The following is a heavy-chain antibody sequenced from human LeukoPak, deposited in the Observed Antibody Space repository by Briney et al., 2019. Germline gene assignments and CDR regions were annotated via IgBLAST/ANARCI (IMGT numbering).Heavy chain of an antibody. V-gene: IGHV3-69-1*01. CDR2: ISPSYTI. D-gene: IGHD2-8*01. CDR1: GFTFDDYA. CDR3: ARLMFLWPPIYFDY. J-gene: IGHJ4*02. Sequence: GGSLRLSCAASGFTFDDYAMHWVRQAPGKGLEWVSYISPSYTIHYADSVKGRFTISRDNAKSSLYLQMNSLRAEDTAVYYCARLMFLWPPIYFDYWGQGTLVTVSS.